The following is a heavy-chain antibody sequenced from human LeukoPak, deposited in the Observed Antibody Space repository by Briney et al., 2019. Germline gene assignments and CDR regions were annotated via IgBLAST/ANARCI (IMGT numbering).Heavy chain of an antibody. CDR3: ANQEGIGAPGAWFDN. Sequence: ASVKVSCKASGNSFTGYYVHWVRQAPGQGLEWMGWMSPDSDGTNFVQNFQGRVSTTRDTSIRTVYLELRSLRADDTAVYYCANQEGIGAPGAWFDNWGQGTLVTVSS. V-gene: IGHV1-2*02. J-gene: IGHJ4*02. CDR2: MSPDSDGT. CDR1: GNSFTGYY. D-gene: IGHD1-26*01.